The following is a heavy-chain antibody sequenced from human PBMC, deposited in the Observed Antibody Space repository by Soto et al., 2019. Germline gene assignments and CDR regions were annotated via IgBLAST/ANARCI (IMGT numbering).Heavy chain of an antibody. D-gene: IGHD6-6*01. CDR3: ASSKSHNNWFES. CDR1: GDSITKYY. V-gene: IGHV4-59*03. J-gene: IGHJ5*01. CDR2: VYNGGST. Sequence: SETLSLTCTVSGDSITKYYWSWIRQSPVKGLEWIGYVYNGGSTNYNPSLRSRVTISVGTSRNQFSLRLSSVTAADTAVYYCASSKSHNNWFESWGQGTLVTVSS.